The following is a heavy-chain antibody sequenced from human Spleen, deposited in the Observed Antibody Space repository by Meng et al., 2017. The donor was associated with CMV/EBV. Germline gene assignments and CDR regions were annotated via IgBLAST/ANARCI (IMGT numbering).Heavy chain of an antibody. CDR1: GFTFSNYW. CDR3: ARITSSSWYRDY. Sequence: GESLKISCAASGFTFSNYWMSWVRQAPGKGLEWVANIKKDGSEKYYVDSVKGRFTISKDNAKNSLLLQMNSLRAEDTAVYYCARITSSSWYRDYWGQGTLVTVSS. V-gene: IGHV3-7*01. D-gene: IGHD6-13*01. CDR2: IKKDGSEK. J-gene: IGHJ4*02.